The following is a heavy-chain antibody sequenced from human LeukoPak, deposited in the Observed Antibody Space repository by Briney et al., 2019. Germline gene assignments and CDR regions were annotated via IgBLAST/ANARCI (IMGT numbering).Heavy chain of an antibody. V-gene: IGHV1-18*01. Sequence: ALVKVSCKASGYTFTSYGISWVRQAPGQGLEWMGWISAYNGNTNYGQRLQGRVTMTTDTSTSTAYMELRSLRSDDTAVYHCARDSILVRGATDYWGQGTLVTVSS. D-gene: IGHD3-10*01. CDR1: GYTFTSYG. CDR3: ARDSILVRGATDY. CDR2: ISAYNGNT. J-gene: IGHJ4*02.